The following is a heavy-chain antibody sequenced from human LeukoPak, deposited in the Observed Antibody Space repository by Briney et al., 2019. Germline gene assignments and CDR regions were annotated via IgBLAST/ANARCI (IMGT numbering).Heavy chain of an antibody. J-gene: IGHJ6*03. D-gene: IGHD6-6*01. Sequence: GASVKVSCKASGYTFTGYYMHWVRQAPGQGLEWMGWINPNSGGTNYAQKFQGRVTMTRDTSISTAYMELSRLRSDDTAVYYCARDSSSWVGYYYYYYMDVWGKGTTVTVSS. V-gene: IGHV1-2*02. CDR3: ARDSSSWVGYYYYYYMDV. CDR1: GYTFTGYY. CDR2: INPNSGGT.